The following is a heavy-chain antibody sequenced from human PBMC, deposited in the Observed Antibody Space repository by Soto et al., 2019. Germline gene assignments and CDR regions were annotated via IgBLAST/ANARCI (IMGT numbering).Heavy chain of an antibody. J-gene: IGHJ4*02. CDR3: ATSRERDGDNGGFDY. CDR2: INPNSGGT. CDR1: GYTFTGYY. D-gene: IGHD1-26*01. Sequence: QVQLVQSGAEVKKPGASVKVSCKASGYTFTGYYMHWVRQAPGQGLEWMGWINPNSGGTNYAQRFEGWVTMTRDTSISTAYMELSRLTSDDTAVYYCATSRERDGDNGGFDYWGQGTLVTVSS. V-gene: IGHV1-2*04.